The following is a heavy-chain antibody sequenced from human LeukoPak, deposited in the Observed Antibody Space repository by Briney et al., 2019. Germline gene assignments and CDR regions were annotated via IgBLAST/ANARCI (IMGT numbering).Heavy chain of an antibody. CDR3: AKGSKEVLFTRDHYMDV. CDR1: AFTFSSYG. V-gene: IGHV3-30*02. D-gene: IGHD3-3*01. CDR2: IRYDGSNK. Sequence: PGGSLRLSCAASAFTFSSYGIHWVRQAPGKGLEWVTFIRYDGSNKYYADSVKGRFTISRDNSKNTLYLQMNSLRAEDTAVYYCAKGSKEVLFTRDHYMDVWGKGTTVTISS. J-gene: IGHJ6*03.